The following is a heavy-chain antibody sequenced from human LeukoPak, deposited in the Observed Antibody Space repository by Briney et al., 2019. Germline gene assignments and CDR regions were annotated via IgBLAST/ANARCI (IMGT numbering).Heavy chain of an antibody. V-gene: IGHV4-61*02. Sequence: SETLSLTCTVSGGSISSGSYFWSWIRQPAGKGLEWIGRIYTSGITNYSPSLKRRFKITVETTRKQFSLNLTSVTAADTAMYYCAREQWAYRSYYASSGYHDYWGQGTLVTVSS. D-gene: IGHD3-22*01. CDR2: IYTSGIT. CDR1: GGSISSGSYF. CDR3: AREQWAYRSYYASSGYHDY. J-gene: IGHJ4*02.